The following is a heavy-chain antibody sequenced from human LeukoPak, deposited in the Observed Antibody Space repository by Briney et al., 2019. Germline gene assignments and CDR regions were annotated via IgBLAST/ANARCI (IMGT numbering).Heavy chain of an antibody. V-gene: IGHV4-39*07. CDR2: IYYSGST. CDR3: ARYKNYYVSMDV. J-gene: IGHJ6*02. CDR1: GGSMSSSSYY. Sequence: PSETLSLTCTVSGGSMSSSSYYWGWIRQPPGKGLEWIGSIYYSGSTYYNPSLKSRVTISVDTSKNQFSLKLSSVTAADTAVYYCARYKNYYVSMDVWGQGTTVTVSS. D-gene: IGHD3-10*02.